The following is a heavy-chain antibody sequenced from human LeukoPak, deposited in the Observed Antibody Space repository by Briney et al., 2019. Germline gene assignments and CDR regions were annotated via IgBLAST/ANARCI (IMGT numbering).Heavy chain of an antibody. CDR3: ASILGYCSGGSCLDAFDI. V-gene: IGHV4-38-2*02. J-gene: IGHJ3*02. CDR1: GYSISSGYY. Sequence: SETLSLTCTVSGYSISSGYYWGWIRQPPGKGLEWIGSIYHSGSTYYNPSLKSRVTISVDTSKNQFSLKLSSVTAADTAVYYCASILGYCSGGSCLDAFDIWGQGTMVTISS. D-gene: IGHD2-15*01. CDR2: IYHSGST.